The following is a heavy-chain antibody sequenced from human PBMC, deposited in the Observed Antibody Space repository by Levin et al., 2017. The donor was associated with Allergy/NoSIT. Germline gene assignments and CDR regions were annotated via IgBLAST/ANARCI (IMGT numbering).Heavy chain of an antibody. V-gene: IGHV1-2*02. Sequence: ASVKVSCKASGYTFTGYYMHWVRQAPGQGLEWMGWINPNSGGTNYAQKFQGRVTMTRDTSISTAYMELSRLRSDDTAVYYCARDIGYCSSTSCKYYYYMDVWGKGTTVTVSS. D-gene: IGHD2-2*01. J-gene: IGHJ6*03. CDR2: INPNSGGT. CDR3: ARDIGYCSSTSCKYYYYMDV. CDR1: GYTFTGYY.